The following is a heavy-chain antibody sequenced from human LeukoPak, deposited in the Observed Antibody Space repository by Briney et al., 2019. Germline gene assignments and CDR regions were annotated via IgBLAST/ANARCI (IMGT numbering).Heavy chain of an antibody. V-gene: IGHV3-7*01. D-gene: IGHD3-10*01. CDR3: ARVPGSGSYNRIYYYYGMDV. CDR2: IKQDGSEK. Sequence: PGGSLRLSCAASGFTFTSYWMSWVRQTPGKGLEWVANIKQDGSEKYYVDSVKGRFTISRDNAKNSLYLQLNSLRAEDTAVYYCARVPGSGSYNRIYYYYGMDVWGQGTTGTVSS. J-gene: IGHJ6*02. CDR1: GFTFTSYW.